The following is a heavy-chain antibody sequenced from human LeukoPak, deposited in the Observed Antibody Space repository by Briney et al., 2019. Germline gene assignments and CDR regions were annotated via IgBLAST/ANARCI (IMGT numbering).Heavy chain of an antibody. CDR3: ARAAVTSSYYYYYYMDV. J-gene: IGHJ6*03. CDR2: ISSSSSTI. Sequence: GGSLRLSCAASGFTFSSYSMNWVRQAPGKGLEWVSYISSSSSTIYYADSVRGRFTISRDNAKNSLFLQMNSLRAEDTAVYYCARAAVTSSYYYYYYMDVWSKGSTVTVSS. D-gene: IGHD2-21*02. CDR1: GFTFSSYS. V-gene: IGHV3-48*01.